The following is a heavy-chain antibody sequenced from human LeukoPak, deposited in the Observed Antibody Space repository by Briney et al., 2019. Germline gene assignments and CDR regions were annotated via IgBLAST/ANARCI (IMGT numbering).Heavy chain of an antibody. CDR2: ISSSSSYI. V-gene: IGHV3-21*01. CDR3: ASSPGTIFGVVGDFDY. J-gene: IGHJ4*02. CDR1: GFTFSSYS. D-gene: IGHD3-3*01. Sequence: GGSLRLSCAASGFTFSSYSMNWVRQAPGKGLEWVSSISSSSSYIYYADSVKGRFTISRDNAKNPLYLQMNSLRAEDTAVYYCASSPGTIFGVVGDFDYWGQGTLVTVSS.